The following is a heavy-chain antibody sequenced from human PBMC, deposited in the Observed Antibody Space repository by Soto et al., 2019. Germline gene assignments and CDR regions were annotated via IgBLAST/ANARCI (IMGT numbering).Heavy chain of an antibody. D-gene: IGHD1-26*01. V-gene: IGHV3-21*01. CDR2: ISSSSNYI. Sequence: EVQLVESGGGLVKSGGSLRLSCAASGFTFSSYSMNWVRQAPGKGLEWVSSISSSSNYIYYADSVKGRFTISRDNAKNSLYLQMNSLRAEDTAVYYCARDLVGATIWGQGTLVTVSS. CDR1: GFTFSSYS. CDR3: ARDLVGATI. J-gene: IGHJ4*02.